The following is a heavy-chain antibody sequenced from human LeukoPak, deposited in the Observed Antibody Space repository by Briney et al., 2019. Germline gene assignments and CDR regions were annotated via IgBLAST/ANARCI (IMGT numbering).Heavy chain of an antibody. V-gene: IGHV3-21*01. CDR2: ISTSSSYI. CDR3: ARDSPYSGNYSPIDY. D-gene: IGHD1-26*01. Sequence: GGSLRLSCAASGFTLITYWMTWVRQAPGKGLEWVSSISTSSSYIYYAHSVKGRFTISRDNSKNTLYLHMNSLRAEDTAVYYCARDSPYSGNYSPIDYWGQGTLVTVSS. CDR1: GFTLITYW. J-gene: IGHJ4*02.